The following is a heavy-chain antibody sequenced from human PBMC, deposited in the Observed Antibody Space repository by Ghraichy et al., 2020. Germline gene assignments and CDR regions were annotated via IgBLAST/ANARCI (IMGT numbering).Heavy chain of an antibody. J-gene: IGHJ3*02. V-gene: IGHV3-7*01. CDR1: GFTFSSFW. CDR2: INHDGSEK. Sequence: GGSLRLSCAASGFTFSSFWMTWVRQAPGKGLEWVANINHDGSEKYYVDSVKGRFTISRDNAKNSVYLQMNSLTAEDTAVYYCARDENYYGSSAYYDAFQIWGQGTMVTVSS. D-gene: IGHD3-22*01. CDR3: ARDENYYGSSAYYDAFQI.